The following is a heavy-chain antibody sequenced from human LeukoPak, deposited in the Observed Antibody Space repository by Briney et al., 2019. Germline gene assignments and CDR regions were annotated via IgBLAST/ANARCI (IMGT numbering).Heavy chain of an antibody. J-gene: IGHJ5*02. D-gene: IGHD6-13*01. CDR3: ARIVLGPAAASYNWFDP. V-gene: IGHV4-31*03. CDR1: GGSISSGGYY. CDR2: IYYSGST. Sequence: SQTLSLTCTVSGGSISSGGYYWSWIRQHPGKGLEWIGYIYYSGSTYYNPSLKSRVTISVDTSKNQFSLKLSSVTAADTAVYYCARIVLGPAAASYNWFDPWGQGTLVTVSS.